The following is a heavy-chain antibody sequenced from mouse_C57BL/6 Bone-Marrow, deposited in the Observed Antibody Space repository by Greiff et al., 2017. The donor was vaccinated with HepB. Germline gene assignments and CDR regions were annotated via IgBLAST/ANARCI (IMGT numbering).Heavy chain of an antibody. CDR2: ISNGGGST. V-gene: IGHV5-12*01. CDR3: ARQKGYGHAWFAY. Sequence: EVQGVESGGGLVQPGGSLKLSCAASGFTFSDYYMYWVRQTPEKRLEWVAYISNGGGSTYYPDTVKGRFTISRDNAKNTLYLQMSRLKSEDTAMYYCARQKGYGHAWFAYWGQGTLVTVSA. D-gene: IGHD2-10*02. J-gene: IGHJ3*01. CDR1: GFTFSDYY.